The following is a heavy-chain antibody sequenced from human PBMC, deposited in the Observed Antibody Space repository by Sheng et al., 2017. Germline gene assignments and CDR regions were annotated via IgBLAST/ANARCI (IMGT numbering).Heavy chain of an antibody. Sequence: EVQLVESGGGLVQPGGSLRLSCAASGFTFSNYAMSWVRQAPGKGLEWVSGISGSGGSTYFADSVKGRFTISRDNSKNTLYVQMNSLRAEDTAVYYCARSGTPFDYWGQGTLVTVSS. D-gene: IGHD2-15*01. CDR1: GFTFSNYA. CDR2: ISGSGGST. CDR3: ARSGTPFDY. J-gene: IGHJ4*02. V-gene: IGHV3-23*04.